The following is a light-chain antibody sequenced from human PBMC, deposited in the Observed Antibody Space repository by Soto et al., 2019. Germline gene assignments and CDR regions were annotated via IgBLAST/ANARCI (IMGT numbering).Light chain of an antibody. CDR3: QQYYSTPHS. V-gene: IGKV4-1*01. J-gene: IGKJ4*01. CDR2: WAS. Sequence: DIVLNQSPDSLAVSLGERATINCKSSQSVLYRSNNKNYLAWYQQKPGQPPKLLIYWASTRESGVPDRFSGSGSGTDFTLTISSLQAEDVAVYYCQQYYSTPHSFGGGTKVEIK. CDR1: QSVLYRSNNKNY.